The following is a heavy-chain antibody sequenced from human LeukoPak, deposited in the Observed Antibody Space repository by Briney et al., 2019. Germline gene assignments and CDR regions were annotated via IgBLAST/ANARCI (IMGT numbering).Heavy chain of an antibody. CDR3: ARAPAYCGGDCPGGDAFDI. V-gene: IGHV4-39*01. D-gene: IGHD2-21*02. Sequence: SETLSLTCTVSGGSISSSSYYWGWIRQPPGKGLEWIGSIYYSGSTYYNPSLKSRVTISVDTSKNQFSLKLSSVTAADTAVYYCARAPAYCGGDCPGGDAFDIWGQGTMVTVSS. CDR1: GGSISSSSYY. J-gene: IGHJ3*02. CDR2: IYYSGST.